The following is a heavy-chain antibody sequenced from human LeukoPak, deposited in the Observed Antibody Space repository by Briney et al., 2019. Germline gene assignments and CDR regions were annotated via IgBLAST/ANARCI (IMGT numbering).Heavy chain of an antibody. Sequence: GGSLRLSCAASGFTLSSYAMSWVRQAPGKGLEWVSAISDSGNTYHADSVKGRFTISRDSSKNTLFLQMNRLRPEDAAVYYCARGGSYLSAFDIWGQGTMVTVSS. D-gene: IGHD1-26*01. CDR3: ARGGSYLSAFDI. CDR2: ISDSGNT. J-gene: IGHJ3*02. CDR1: GFTLSSYA. V-gene: IGHV3-23*01.